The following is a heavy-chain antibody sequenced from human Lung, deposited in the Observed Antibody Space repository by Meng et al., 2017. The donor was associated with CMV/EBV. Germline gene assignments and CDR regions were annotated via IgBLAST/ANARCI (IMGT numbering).Heavy chain of an antibody. J-gene: IGHJ3*01. D-gene: IGHD2-21*01. V-gene: IGHV1-2*02. CDR3: ARVQFLETANDAFDL. CDR1: GYTFIGYY. CDR2: IHPYTGDT. Sequence: ASXXVSXKASGYTFIGYYMHWVRQAPGQGLEWMGWIHPYTGDTNYAQKFQGRVIMTRDMSINTVYMELSRLRSDDTAVYYCARVQFLETANDAFDLWGQGPMVTVSS.